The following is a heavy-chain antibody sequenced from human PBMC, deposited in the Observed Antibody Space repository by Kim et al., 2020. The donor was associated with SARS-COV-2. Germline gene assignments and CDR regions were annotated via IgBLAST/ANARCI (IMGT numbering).Heavy chain of an antibody. CDR3: VSATLASCGDECLGHDY. Sequence: GGSPRLSCAASGFAFSSYSMTWVRQAPGKGLEWVSSISRDSTFLFYVDSVKGRFTTSRDNAKSPLYLQMNSLTVEDTAMYYCVSATLASCGDECLGHDY. J-gene: IGHJ4*01. V-gene: IGHV3-21*04. CDR1: GFAFSSYS. CDR2: ISRDSTFL. D-gene: IGHD2-21*01.